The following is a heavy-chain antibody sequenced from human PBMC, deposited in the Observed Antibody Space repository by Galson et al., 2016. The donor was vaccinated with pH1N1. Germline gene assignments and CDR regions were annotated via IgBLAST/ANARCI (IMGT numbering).Heavy chain of an antibody. J-gene: IGHJ6*02. CDR2: ISSSSSTI. CDR1: GFTFSSYS. D-gene: IGHD1-14*01. CDR3: ARVNHYYYYGKDV. Sequence: SLRLSCAASGFTFSSYSMNWVRQAPGKGLEWVSYISSSSSTIYYADSVTGRFTISRDNAKNSLYLQMNSLRAEDTAVYYCARVNHYYYYGKDVWGQGTTVTVSS. V-gene: IGHV3-48*01.